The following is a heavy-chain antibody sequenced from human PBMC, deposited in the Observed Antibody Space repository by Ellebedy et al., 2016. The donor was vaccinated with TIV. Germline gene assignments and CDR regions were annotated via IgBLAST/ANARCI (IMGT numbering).Heavy chain of an antibody. CDR3: ARDVPYYDFWSGYYTEYYYYYYMDV. D-gene: IGHD3-3*01. Sequence: GESLKISCAASGFTFSSYWMSWVRQAPGKGLEWVANIKQDGSEKYYVDSVKGRFTISRDNAKNSLYLQMNSLRAEDTAVYYCARDVPYYDFWSGYYTEYYYYYYMDVWGKGTTVTVSS. CDR1: GFTFSSYW. CDR2: IKQDGSEK. V-gene: IGHV3-7*01. J-gene: IGHJ6*03.